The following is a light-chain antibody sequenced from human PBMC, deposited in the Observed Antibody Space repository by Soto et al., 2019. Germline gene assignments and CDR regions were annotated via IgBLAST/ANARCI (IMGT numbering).Light chain of an antibody. CDR3: QQSSMTPFT. CDR2: AAS. J-gene: IGKJ3*01. CDR1: QSISSY. V-gene: IGKV1-39*01. Sequence: DIQMTQSPSSLSASAGDRVTITCRASQSISSYLNWYQQKPGKAPKLLIYAASNLQSEVPSRFSGSGSGTDFTLTISSRQPEDFATYFCQQSSMTPFTFGPGTKVEIK.